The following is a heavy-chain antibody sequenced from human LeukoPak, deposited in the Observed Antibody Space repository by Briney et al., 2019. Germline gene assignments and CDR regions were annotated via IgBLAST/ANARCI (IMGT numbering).Heavy chain of an antibody. CDR2: IFGGGTT. CDR1: GLTVSSNS. D-gene: IGHD4-17*01. CDR3: ARVDYGDYGSAFDI. J-gene: IGHJ3*02. Sequence: GGSLRLSCAASGLTVSSNSMTWVRQAPGRGLEWVSVIFGGGTTNFADSVKGRFTISRDNSKSTLYLQMNSLRVEDTAVYYCARVDYGDYGSAFDIWGQGTMVTVSS. V-gene: IGHV3-53*01.